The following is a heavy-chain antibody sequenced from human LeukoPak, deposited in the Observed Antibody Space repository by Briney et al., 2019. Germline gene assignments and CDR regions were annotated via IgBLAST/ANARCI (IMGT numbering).Heavy chain of an antibody. V-gene: IGHV1-2*02. CDR3: ARDLKTLETH. Sequence: ASVKVSCKASGGTFSSYAISWVRQAPGQGLEWMGWINPNSGATDYAQKFQGRVTMTRDTSISTAYMELSRLRSDDTAVYYCARDLKTLETHWGQGTLVTVSS. D-gene: IGHD5-24*01. J-gene: IGHJ4*02. CDR1: GGTFSSYA. CDR2: INPNSGAT.